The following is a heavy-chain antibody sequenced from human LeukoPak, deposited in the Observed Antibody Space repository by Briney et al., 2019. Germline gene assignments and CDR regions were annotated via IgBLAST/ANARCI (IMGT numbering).Heavy chain of an antibody. Sequence: GGSLRLSCAASGFTFSSYAMHWVRQAPGKGLEWVAVISYDGSNKYYADSVKGRFTISRDNSKNTLYLQTNSLRAEDTAVYYCAREGGIYYDSSGYYLFDYWGQGTLVTVSS. J-gene: IGHJ4*02. CDR3: AREGGIYYDSSGYYLFDY. CDR1: GFTFSSYA. CDR2: ISYDGSNK. V-gene: IGHV3-30-3*01. D-gene: IGHD3-22*01.